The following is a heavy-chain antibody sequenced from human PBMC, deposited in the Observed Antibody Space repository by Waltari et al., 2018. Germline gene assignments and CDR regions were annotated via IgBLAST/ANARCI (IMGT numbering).Heavy chain of an antibody. CDR1: GYSISSGYY. CDR2: IYHSGST. CDR3: ASTYYDFWSGPDY. V-gene: IGHV4-38-2*01. J-gene: IGHJ4*02. Sequence: QVQLQESGPGLVKPSETLSLTCAAPGYSISSGYYWGWIRQPPGKGLEWIGSIYHSGSTYYNPSLKSRVTISVDTSKNQFSLKLSSVTAADTAVYYCASTYYDFWSGPDYWGQGTLVTVSS. D-gene: IGHD3-3*01.